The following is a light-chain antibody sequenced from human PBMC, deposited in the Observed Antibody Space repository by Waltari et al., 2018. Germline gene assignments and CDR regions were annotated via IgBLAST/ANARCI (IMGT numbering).Light chain of an antibody. CDR2: GAS. CDR3: QMYVRLPVT. CDR1: QSVGRS. Sequence: ETVLTQSPGTLSLSPGEGATLSCRASQSVGRSLVWYQQKPGRAPRLLIYGASIRATVIPDRFTGSGSGTDFSLTISRLEPEDSAVYYCQMYVRLPVTFGQGTKVEI. J-gene: IGKJ1*01. V-gene: IGKV3-20*01.